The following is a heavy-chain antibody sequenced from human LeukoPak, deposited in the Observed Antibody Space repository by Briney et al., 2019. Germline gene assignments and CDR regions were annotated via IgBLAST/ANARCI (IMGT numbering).Heavy chain of an antibody. J-gene: IGHJ4*02. CDR1: GFTFSSYE. V-gene: IGHV3-48*03. D-gene: IGHD5-24*01. CDR3: ARDPEMKFFDY. CDR2: ISSSGSTI. Sequence: GGSLRLSCAASGFTFSSYEMNWVRQAPGKGLEWVSYISSSGSTIYYADSVKGRFTISRDNAKNSLYLQMNSMRAEDTVVYYCARDPEMKFFDYWGQGTLVTVSS.